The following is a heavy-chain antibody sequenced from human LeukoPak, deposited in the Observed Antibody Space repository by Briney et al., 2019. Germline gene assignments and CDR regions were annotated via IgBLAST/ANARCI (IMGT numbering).Heavy chain of an antibody. J-gene: IGHJ4*02. CDR1: GGSISSSSYY. V-gene: IGHV4-39*07. CDR2: IYYSGST. Sequence: SETLSLTCTVYGGSISSSSYYWGWFRQPPWKGLKRIGIIYYSGSTYYNPSLKSRVTMSVDTSKNQFSLKLSSVTAADTALYYCARDLYSSGWSTSLGVDYWGQGTLVTVSS. D-gene: IGHD6-19*01. CDR3: ARDLYSSGWSTSLGVDY.